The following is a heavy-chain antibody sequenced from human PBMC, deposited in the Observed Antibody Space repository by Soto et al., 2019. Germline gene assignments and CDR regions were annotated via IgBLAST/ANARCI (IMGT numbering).Heavy chain of an antibody. D-gene: IGHD6-13*01. V-gene: IGHV5-51*01. Sequence: GESLKISCKTSGYNLTYYWIAWVRQMHGRGLEWMGIIYPGDSDTRYSPSFQGQVTISADKSISTAYLQWSSLKASDTAMYYCARLASHSSSWYPWFDPWGQGTLVTVS. CDR2: IYPGDSDT. CDR1: GYNLTYYW. J-gene: IGHJ5*02. CDR3: ARLASHSSSWYPWFDP.